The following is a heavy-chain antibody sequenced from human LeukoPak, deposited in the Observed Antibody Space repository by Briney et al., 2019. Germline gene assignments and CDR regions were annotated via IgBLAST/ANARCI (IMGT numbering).Heavy chain of an antibody. D-gene: IGHD3-3*01. CDR2: IYYSGST. V-gene: IGHV4-61*05. Sequence: SETLSLTCTVSGGSISGSSYYWGWIRQPPGKGLEWIGYIYYSGSTNYNPSLKSRVTISVDTSKNQFSLKLSSVTAADTAVYLCGGLGFVFWYLRLWGRGPLVTVSS. J-gene: IGHJ2*01. CDR3: GGLGFVFWYLRL. CDR1: GGSISGSSYY.